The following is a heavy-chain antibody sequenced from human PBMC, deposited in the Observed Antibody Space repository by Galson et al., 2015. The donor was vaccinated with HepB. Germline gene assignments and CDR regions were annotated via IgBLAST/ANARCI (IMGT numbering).Heavy chain of an antibody. V-gene: IGHV2-70*11. CDR1: GFSLSTSGMY. D-gene: IGHD1-14*01. Sequence: PALVKPTQTLTLTCTVSGFSLSTSGMYVSWIRQPPGKALEWLARIDWDDDKYYSTSLKTRLTISKDTSKNQVFLTMTNMDPVDTATYYCARMISASAPPDYWGQGTLVAVSS. J-gene: IGHJ4*02. CDR3: ARMISASAPPDY. CDR2: IDWDDDK.